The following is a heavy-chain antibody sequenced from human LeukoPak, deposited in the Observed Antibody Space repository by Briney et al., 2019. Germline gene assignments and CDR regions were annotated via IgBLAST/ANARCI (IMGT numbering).Heavy chain of an antibody. Sequence: SETLSLTCTVSGGSISSYYWSWIRQPPGKGLEWIGYIYYSGSTNYNPSLKSRVTISVDTSKNQFSLKLSSVTAADTAVYYCARLHPSGWFDYWGQGTLVTVSS. D-gene: IGHD6-19*01. CDR2: IYYSGST. CDR3: ARLHPSGWFDY. J-gene: IGHJ4*02. V-gene: IGHV4-59*08. CDR1: GGSISSYY.